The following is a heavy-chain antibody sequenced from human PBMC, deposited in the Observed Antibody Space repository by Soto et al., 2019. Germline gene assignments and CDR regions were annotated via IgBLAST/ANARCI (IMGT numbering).Heavy chain of an antibody. D-gene: IGHD6-19*01. CDR2: IYYSGST. Sequence: PSETLSLTCTVSGGPISSYYWSWIRQPPGKGLEWIGYIYYSGSTNYNPSLKSRVTISVDSSKNQFSLKVSSVTAADTAVYYCARRVAATSNFDYWGQGTLVTVSS. CDR1: GGPISSYY. J-gene: IGHJ4*02. CDR3: ARRVAATSNFDY. V-gene: IGHV4-59*08.